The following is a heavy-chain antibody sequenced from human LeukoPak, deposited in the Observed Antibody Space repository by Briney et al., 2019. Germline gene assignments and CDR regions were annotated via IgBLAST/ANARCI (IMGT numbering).Heavy chain of an antibody. J-gene: IGHJ4*02. Sequence: PGGSLRLSCAASGFTFSDYDMSWIRQAPGKGLEWVSDISGGGTIIRYTDSVKGRFTISRDNAKNSLLLQMNSLRAEDTAVYYCARVLAGGYDYWGQGTLVTVSS. CDR3: ARVLAGGYDY. CDR2: ISGGGTII. V-gene: IGHV3-11*01. D-gene: IGHD3-16*01. CDR1: GFTFSDYD.